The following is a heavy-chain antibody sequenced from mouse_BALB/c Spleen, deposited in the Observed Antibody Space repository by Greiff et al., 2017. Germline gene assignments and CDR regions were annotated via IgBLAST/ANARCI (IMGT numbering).Heavy chain of an antibody. CDR1: GFTFSDYY. Sequence: EVKLMESGGGLVKPGGSLKLSCAASGFTFSDYYMYWVRQTPEKRLEWVATISDGGSYTYYPDSVKGRFTISRDNAKNNLYLQMSSLKSEDTAMYYCARDAWDFWGQGTSVTVSS. V-gene: IGHV5-4*02. CDR2: ISDGGSYT. J-gene: IGHJ4*01. CDR3: ARDAWDF.